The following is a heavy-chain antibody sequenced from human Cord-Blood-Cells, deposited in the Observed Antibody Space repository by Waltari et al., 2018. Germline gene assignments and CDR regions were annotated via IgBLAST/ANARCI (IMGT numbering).Heavy chain of an antibody. J-gene: IGHJ4*02. Sequence: QVQPVPSGAAGNKPGSSVKVSFRASGGTFSSYALSWERQAPGQGLEWVGRIIPILGIANYAQKFQGRVTITADKSTSTAYMELSSLRSEDTAVYYCARGRFTGPLDYWGQGTLVTVSS. CDR1: GGTFSSYA. V-gene: IGHV1-69*09. CDR2: IIPILGIA. D-gene: IGHD2-8*02. CDR3: ARGRFTGPLDY.